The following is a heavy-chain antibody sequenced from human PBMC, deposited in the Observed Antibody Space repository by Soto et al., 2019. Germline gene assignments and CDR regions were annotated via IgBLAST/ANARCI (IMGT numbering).Heavy chain of an antibody. CDR3: ASTDRYYYDSSGYLNWFDP. CDR2: IYYSGST. CDR1: GGSISSGDYY. D-gene: IGHD3-22*01. Sequence: SETLSLTCTVSGGSISSGDYYWSWIRQPPGKGLEWIGYIYYSGSTYYNPSLKSRVTISVDTSKNQFSLKLSSVTAADTAVYYCASTDRYYYDSSGYLNWFDPWGQGTLVTVS. J-gene: IGHJ5*02. V-gene: IGHV4-30-4*01.